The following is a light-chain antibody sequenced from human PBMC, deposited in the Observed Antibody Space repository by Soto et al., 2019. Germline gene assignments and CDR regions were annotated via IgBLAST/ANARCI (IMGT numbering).Light chain of an antibody. CDR1: QSVSSSY. CDR3: QQFDSSPPMYT. J-gene: IGKJ2*01. CDR2: GTS. Sequence: DIVLTQSPGTLSLSPGERATLSCRASQSVSSSYLGWYQQKPGQAPTLLIYGTSTRATGIPDRFSGSGSGTDFSLTISRLEPEDFAVYYCQQFDSSPPMYTFGQGTKLEIK. V-gene: IGKV3-20*01.